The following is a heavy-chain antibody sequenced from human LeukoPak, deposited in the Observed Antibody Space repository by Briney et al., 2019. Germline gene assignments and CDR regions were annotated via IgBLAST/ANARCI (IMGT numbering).Heavy chain of an antibody. Sequence: GGSLRLSCVASGFTFSSYAMSWVRQAPGKGLEWVSAISGSGSSGGSTYYADSVKGRFTISRDNSKNTLYLQMNSLRAEDTAVYYCAKSGYNRFDYWGQGALVTVSS. CDR2: ISGSGSSGGST. CDR1: GFTFSSYA. J-gene: IGHJ4*02. CDR3: AKSGYNRFDY. V-gene: IGHV3-23*01. D-gene: IGHD5-24*01.